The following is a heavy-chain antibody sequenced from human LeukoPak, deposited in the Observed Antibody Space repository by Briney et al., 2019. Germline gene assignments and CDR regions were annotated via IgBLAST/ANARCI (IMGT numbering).Heavy chain of an antibody. V-gene: IGHV1-2*06. Sequence: ASVEVSCKASGYTFTGYYMHWVRQAPGQGLEWMGRINPNSGGTNYAQKFQGRVTMTRDTSISTAYMELSRLRSDDTAVYYCARAGYYYDSSGYYYVGVDYWGQGTLVTVSS. CDR2: INPNSGGT. J-gene: IGHJ4*02. D-gene: IGHD3-22*01. CDR3: ARAGYYYDSSGYYYVGVDY. CDR1: GYTFTGYY.